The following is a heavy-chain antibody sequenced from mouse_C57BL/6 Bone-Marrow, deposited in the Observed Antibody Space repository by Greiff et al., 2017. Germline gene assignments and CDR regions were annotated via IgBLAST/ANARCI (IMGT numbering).Heavy chain of an antibody. V-gene: IGHV1-18*01. CDR2: INPNNGGT. Sequence: EVQLQQSGPELVKPGASVKIPCKASGYTFTDYNMDWVKQSHGKSLEWIGDINPNNGGTIYNQKFKGKATLTVDKSSSTAYMELRSLTSEDTAVYYCARSITTVVARYWYFDVWGTGTTVTVSS. D-gene: IGHD1-1*01. CDR1: GYTFTDYN. CDR3: ARSITTVVARYWYFDV. J-gene: IGHJ1*03.